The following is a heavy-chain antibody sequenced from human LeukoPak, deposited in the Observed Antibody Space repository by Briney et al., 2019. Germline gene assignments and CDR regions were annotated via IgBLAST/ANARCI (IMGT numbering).Heavy chain of an antibody. Sequence: RASVKVSCKASGGAFSSYAISWVRQAPGQGLEWMGGIIPIFGTANYAQKFQGRVTITADESTSTAYMELSSLRSEDTAVYYCAREYSVADSDWGQGTLVTVSS. V-gene: IGHV1-69*13. CDR1: GGAFSSYA. CDR2: IIPIFGTA. D-gene: IGHD1-26*01. J-gene: IGHJ4*02. CDR3: AREYSVADSD.